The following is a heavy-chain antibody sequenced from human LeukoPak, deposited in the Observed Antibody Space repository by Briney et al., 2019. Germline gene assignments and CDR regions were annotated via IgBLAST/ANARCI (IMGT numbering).Heavy chain of an antibody. CDR2: ISAYNGNT. V-gene: IGHV1-18*01. J-gene: IGHJ4*02. D-gene: IGHD1-26*01. CDR1: GYTFTSYG. Sequence: ASVKVSCKASGYTFTSYGISWVRQAPGQGLEWMGWISAYNGNTNYAQKLQGRVTMTEDTSTDTAYMELSSLRSEDTAVYYCATDPSGSSYFDYWGQGTLVTVSS. CDR3: ATDPSGSSYFDY.